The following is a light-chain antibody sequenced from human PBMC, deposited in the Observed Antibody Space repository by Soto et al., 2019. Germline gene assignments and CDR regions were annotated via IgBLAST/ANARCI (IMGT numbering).Light chain of an antibody. CDR2: GAS. CDR1: QSVNSH. J-gene: IGKJ4*01. Sequence: IVMTQSPATLPVSPGERATLSCRTSQSVNSHLAWYQHKPGQAPRLLIYGASSRATGIPTRFSGGGSGTDFTLTIDSLQSEDFAIYFCQQYNNWPGTFGGGTKVGIK. CDR3: QQYNNWPGT. V-gene: IGKV3-15*01.